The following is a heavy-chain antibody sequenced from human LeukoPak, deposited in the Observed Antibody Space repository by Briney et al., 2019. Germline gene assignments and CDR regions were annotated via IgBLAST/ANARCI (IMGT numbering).Heavy chain of an antibody. CDR1: GGSFSGYY. V-gene: IGHV4-59*08. D-gene: IGHD6-13*01. CDR2: IYYSGST. CDR3: ARHIIAAAGAFDY. Sequence: SETLSLTCAVYGGSFSGYYWSWIRQPPGKGLEWIGYIYYSGSTNYNPSLKSRVTISVDTSKNQFSLKLSSVTAADTAVYYCARHIIAAAGAFDYWGQGTLVTVSS. J-gene: IGHJ4*02.